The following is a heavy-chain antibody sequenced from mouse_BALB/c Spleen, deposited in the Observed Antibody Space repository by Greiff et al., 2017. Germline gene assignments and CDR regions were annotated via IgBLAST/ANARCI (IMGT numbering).Heavy chain of an antibody. CDR1: GYTFTDYN. CDR2: IYPYNGGT. CDR3: ARDGNYGRGAMDY. V-gene: IGHV1S29*02. D-gene: IGHD2-1*01. J-gene: IGHJ4*01. Sequence: EVQLQQSGPELVKPGASVKISCKASGYTFTDYNMHWVKQSHGKSLEWIGYIYPYNGGTGYNQKFKSKATLTVDNSSSTAYMELRSLTSEDSAVYYCARDGNYGRGAMDYWGQGTSVTVSS.